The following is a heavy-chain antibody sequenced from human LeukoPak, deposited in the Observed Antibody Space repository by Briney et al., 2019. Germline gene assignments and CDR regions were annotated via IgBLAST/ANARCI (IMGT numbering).Heavy chain of an antibody. J-gene: IGHJ3*02. CDR3: ARDQYDFWSGYYTGDAFDI. V-gene: IGHV1-18*01. D-gene: IGHD3-3*01. CDR2: ISAYNGNT. Sequence: ASVNVSCKASGYTFTSYGISWVRQAPGQGLEWMGWISAYNGNTNYAQKLQGRVTMTTDTSTSTAYMELRSLRSDDTAVYYCARDQYDFWSGYYTGDAFDIWGQGTMVTVSS. CDR1: GYTFTSYG.